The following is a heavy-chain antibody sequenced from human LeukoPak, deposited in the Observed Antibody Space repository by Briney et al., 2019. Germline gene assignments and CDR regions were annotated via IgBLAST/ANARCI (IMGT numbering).Heavy chain of an antibody. Sequence: SETLSLTCAVYGGSFSGYYWSWIRQPPGKGLEWIGEINHSGSTNYNPSLKSRVTISVDTSKNQFSLKLSSVTAADTAVYYCARARPGIRFLEWLSTFDYWGQGTLVTVSS. CDR1: GGSFSGYY. CDR2: INHSGST. V-gene: IGHV4-34*01. J-gene: IGHJ4*02. D-gene: IGHD3-3*01. CDR3: ARARPGIRFLEWLSTFDY.